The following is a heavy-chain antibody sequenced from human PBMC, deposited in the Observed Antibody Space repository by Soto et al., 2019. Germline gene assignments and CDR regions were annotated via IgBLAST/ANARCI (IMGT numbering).Heavy chain of an antibody. CDR2: ISGGGGNT. Sequence: EVQLLESGGGLVQPGESLRLSCVASGFTFSNYAMNWVRQAPGKGLEWVSTISGGGGNTYYADSVKGRFTISRDNSKNTLSLPMNSLRAEDTALYYCAKDGGIYDFSSYFYYGMDVWGQGTTVTVSS. J-gene: IGHJ6*02. CDR1: GFTFSNYA. D-gene: IGHD3-3*01. V-gene: IGHV3-23*01. CDR3: AKDGGIYDFSSYFYYGMDV.